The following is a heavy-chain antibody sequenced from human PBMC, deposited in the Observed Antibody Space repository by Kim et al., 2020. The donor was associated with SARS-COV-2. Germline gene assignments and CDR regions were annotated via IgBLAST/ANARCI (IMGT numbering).Heavy chain of an antibody. Sequence: SETLSLTCTVSGGSISSYYWSWIRQPPGKGLEWIGYIYYSGSTNYNPSLKSRVTISVDTSKNQFSLKLSSVTAADTAVYYCARGLEEASITIFGVDNNNWFDPWGQGTLVTVSS. CDR1: GGSISSYY. CDR3: ARGLEEASITIFGVDNNNWFDP. CDR2: IYYSGST. D-gene: IGHD3-3*01. J-gene: IGHJ5*02. V-gene: IGHV4-59*13.